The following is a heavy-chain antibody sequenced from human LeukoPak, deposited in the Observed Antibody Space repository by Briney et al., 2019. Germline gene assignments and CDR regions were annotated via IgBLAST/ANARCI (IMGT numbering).Heavy chain of an antibody. Sequence: SETLSLTCTVSGGSISNKYWSWIRQPPGKGLEWIGYIYYSGSTNYNPSLKSRVTILVDTSKNQFSLKLSSVTAADTAVYYCARGGGDYYDFWSGYYTDIYYYYYMDVWGKGTTVTVSS. CDR2: IYYSGST. CDR1: GGSISNKY. J-gene: IGHJ6*03. D-gene: IGHD3-3*01. V-gene: IGHV4-59*12. CDR3: ARGGGDYYDFWSGYYTDIYYYYYMDV.